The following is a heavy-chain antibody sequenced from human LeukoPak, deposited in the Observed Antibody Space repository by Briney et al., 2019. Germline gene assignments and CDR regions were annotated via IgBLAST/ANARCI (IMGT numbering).Heavy chain of an antibody. CDR1: GGSISSSSYY. D-gene: IGHD6-13*01. V-gene: IGHV4-39*07. CDR3: ARDGSIAAAGTRWFDP. J-gene: IGHJ5*02. CDR2: IYYSGST. Sequence: PSETLSLTCTVSGGSISSSSYYWGWIRQPPGKGLEWIGSIYYSGSTYYNPSLKSRVTISVDTSKNQFSLKLSSVAAADTAVYYCARDGSIAAAGTRWFDPWGQGTLVTVSS.